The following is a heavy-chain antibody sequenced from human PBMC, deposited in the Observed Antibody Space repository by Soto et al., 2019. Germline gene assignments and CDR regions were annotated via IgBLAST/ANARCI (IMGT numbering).Heavy chain of an antibody. D-gene: IGHD3-16*01. J-gene: IGHJ3*02. CDR1: GFPFSSYA. Sequence: XGSLGLSCVASGFPFSSYAMSGVRQTPGKGLEWVSGISGSGGRTYYADSVKGRFTISRDNSNNTLSLQMHILRVEDTAVYFCAKGGYYSLFDIWGQGTVVTVSS. CDR2: ISGSGGRT. CDR3: AKGGYYSLFDI. V-gene: IGHV3-23*01.